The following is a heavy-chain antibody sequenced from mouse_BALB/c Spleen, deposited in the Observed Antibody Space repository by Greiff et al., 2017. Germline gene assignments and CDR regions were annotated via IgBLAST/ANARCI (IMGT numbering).Heavy chain of an antibody. V-gene: IGHV1-7*01. CDR3: ARDGRDAMDY. Sequence: QVHVKQSGAELAKPGASVKMSCKASGYTFTSYWMHWVKQRPGQGLEWIGYINPSTGYTEYNQKFKDKATLTADKSSSTAYMQLSSLTSEDSAVYYCARDGRDAMDYWGQGTSVTVSS. J-gene: IGHJ4*01. CDR1: GYTFTSYW. CDR2: INPSTGYT. D-gene: IGHD2-3*01.